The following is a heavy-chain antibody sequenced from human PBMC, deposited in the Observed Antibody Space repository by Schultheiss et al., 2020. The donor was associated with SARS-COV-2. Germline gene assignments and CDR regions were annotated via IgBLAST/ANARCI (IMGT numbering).Heavy chain of an antibody. CDR3: ARNRRIKVEVVATNWFDP. J-gene: IGHJ5*02. V-gene: IGHV1-2*02. Sequence: ASVKVSCKASGGTFSSYAISWVRQAPGQGLEWMGWINPNSGGTNYAQKFQGRVTMTRDTSISTAYMELSSLRSEDTAVYYCARNRRIKVEVVATNWFDPWGQGTLVTVSS. D-gene: IGHD2-15*01. CDR1: GGTFSSYA. CDR2: INPNSGGT.